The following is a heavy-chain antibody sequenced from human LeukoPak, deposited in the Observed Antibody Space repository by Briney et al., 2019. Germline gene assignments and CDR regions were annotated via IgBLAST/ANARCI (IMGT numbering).Heavy chain of an antibody. D-gene: IGHD1-1*01. CDR1: GFTFGDYA. J-gene: IGHJ4*02. CDR3: NREATGPGDY. V-gene: IGHV3-49*04. Sequence: GRSLRLSCTASGFTFGDYAMSWVRQAPGKGLEWVGFIRSKAYGGTTEYAASVKGRFTISRDDSKSIAYLQMNSLKTEDTAVYYCNREATGPGDYWGQGTLVTVSS. CDR2: IRSKAYGGTT.